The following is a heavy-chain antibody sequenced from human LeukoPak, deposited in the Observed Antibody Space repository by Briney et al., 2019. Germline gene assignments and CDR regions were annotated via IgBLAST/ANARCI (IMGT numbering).Heavy chain of an antibody. Sequence: GGSLRLSCVASGFTFTSDAMNWVRQAPGKGLEWVSSTVSRGTTQYADSVKGRFTVSRDTSKNTLYLQMNSLRADDTAVYNCAKCSTSAYTTGWCNWIDPWGQGTLVTVSS. CDR2: TVSRGTT. CDR3: AKCSTSAYTTGWCNWIDP. D-gene: IGHD6-19*01. J-gene: IGHJ5*02. CDR1: GFTFTSDA. V-gene: IGHV3-23*01.